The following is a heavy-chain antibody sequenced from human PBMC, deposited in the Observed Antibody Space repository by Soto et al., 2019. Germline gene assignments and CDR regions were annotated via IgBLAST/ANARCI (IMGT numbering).Heavy chain of an antibody. CDR2: IIPIFGTA. CDR1: GGTFSSYA. D-gene: IGHD6-13*01. J-gene: IGHJ6*02. CDR3: AKDWDGFTVTGYTYGMDV. Sequence: SVKVSCKASGGTFSSYAISWVRHAPGQGLEWMGGIIPIFGTANYAQKFQGRVTITADESTSTAYMELSSLRSEDTAVYYCAKDWDGFTVTGYTYGMDVWGQGTTVTVSS. V-gene: IGHV1-69*13.